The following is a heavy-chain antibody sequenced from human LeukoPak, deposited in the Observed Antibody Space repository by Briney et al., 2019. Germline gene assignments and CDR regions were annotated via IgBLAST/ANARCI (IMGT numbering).Heavy chain of an antibody. Sequence: SETLSLTCTVSGGSISSYYWSWTRQPPGKGLEWIGYIYYSGSTNYNPSLKSRVTISVDTPKNQFSLKLSSVTAADTAVYYCARDRVYGWYFDLWGRGTLVTVSS. CDR3: ARDRVYGWYFDL. CDR2: IYYSGST. CDR1: GGSISSYY. J-gene: IGHJ2*01. D-gene: IGHD2-8*01. V-gene: IGHV4-59*01.